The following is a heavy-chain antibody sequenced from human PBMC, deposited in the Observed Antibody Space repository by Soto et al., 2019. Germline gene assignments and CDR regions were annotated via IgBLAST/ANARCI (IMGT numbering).Heavy chain of an antibody. J-gene: IGHJ4*02. CDR3: AKVNYGSASFDY. Sequence: EVQLLESGGGLVQPGGSLRLSCAASVFTFSSYAMNWFRQAPGNGLEGVSGISGNGGDTYYADSVKGRFTISRDNSKNTVYLKINSLRAEDTARYYCAKVNYGSASFDYWGQGSQVTVSS. V-gene: IGHV3-23*01. D-gene: IGHD3-10*01. CDR2: ISGNGGDT. CDR1: VFTFSSYA.